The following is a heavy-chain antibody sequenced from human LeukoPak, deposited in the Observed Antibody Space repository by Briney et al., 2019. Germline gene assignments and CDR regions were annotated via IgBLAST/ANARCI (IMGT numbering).Heavy chain of an antibody. CDR3: VRDPSNSGNWFDL. CDR2: LGTDGTYT. Sequence: PGGSLTLSCAASGFNLRDYWMHWVRQAPGKGLVWVSRLGTDGTYTNYADSVRGRFTISRDNAKNTVYLQMDSLRAEDTAFYYCVRDPSNSGNWFDLWGQGTLVTVSS. CDR1: GFNLRDYW. J-gene: IGHJ5*02. V-gene: IGHV3-74*01. D-gene: IGHD4-23*01.